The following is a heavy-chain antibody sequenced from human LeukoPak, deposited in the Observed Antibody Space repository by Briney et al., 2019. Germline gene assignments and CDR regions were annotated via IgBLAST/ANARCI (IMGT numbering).Heavy chain of an antibody. CDR3: GFSSSGWVGRDY. CDR1: GFTFSTYS. D-gene: IGHD6-19*01. Sequence: GGSLRLSCAASGFTFSTYSMNWVRQAPGKGLEWVSSISSSSSSIFYAYSVKARFTISRDNAQNSQYLQMNRLRADDTAVYYCGFSSSGWVGRDYWGQGTLVTVSS. CDR2: ISSSSSSI. J-gene: IGHJ4*02. V-gene: IGHV3-21*01.